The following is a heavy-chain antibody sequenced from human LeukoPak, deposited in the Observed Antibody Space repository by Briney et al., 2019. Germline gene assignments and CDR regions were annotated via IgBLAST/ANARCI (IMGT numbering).Heavy chain of an antibody. CDR3: ATPFPGIAVARTGRFDY. V-gene: IGHV3-30*04. J-gene: IGHJ4*02. Sequence: GGSLRLSCAASGFTFSSYAMHWVRQAPGKGLEWVAVISYDGSNKYYADSVKGRFTISRDNSKNTLYLQMNSLRAEDTAVYYCATPFPGIAVARTGRFDYWGQGTLVTVSS. D-gene: IGHD6-19*01. CDR2: ISYDGSNK. CDR1: GFTFSSYA.